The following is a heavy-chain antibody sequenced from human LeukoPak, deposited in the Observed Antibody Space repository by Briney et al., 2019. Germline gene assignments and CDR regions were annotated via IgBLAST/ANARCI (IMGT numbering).Heavy chain of an antibody. CDR1: GGSISSSSYD. J-gene: IGHJ4*02. D-gene: IGHD5-18*01. V-gene: IGHV4-39*01. CDR2: SDYSGST. CDR3: ATGRRYSYI. Sequence: SETLSLTGTVSGGSISSSSYDWGWLRQPPGKGLEWIGSSDYSGSTYYNPSLMSRVTVSVDTSNNQFSLKMSSVTAADTAVYYCATGRRYSYIWGQGTLVTVSS.